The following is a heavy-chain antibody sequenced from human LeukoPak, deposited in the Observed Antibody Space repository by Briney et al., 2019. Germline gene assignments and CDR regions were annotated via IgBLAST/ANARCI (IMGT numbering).Heavy chain of an antibody. J-gene: IGHJ3*02. CDR3: ARDLWFGGPRGAFDI. D-gene: IGHD3-10*01. Sequence: SETLSLTCTVSGGSISSGGCYWSWIRQSPGKGLEWIGYIYHSGGTYYNPSLKSRVTISVGRSKNQFSLKLTSVTAADTAVYYCARDLWFGGPRGAFDIWGQGTMVTVSS. CDR2: IYHSGGT. V-gene: IGHV4-30-2*06. CDR1: GGSISSGGCY.